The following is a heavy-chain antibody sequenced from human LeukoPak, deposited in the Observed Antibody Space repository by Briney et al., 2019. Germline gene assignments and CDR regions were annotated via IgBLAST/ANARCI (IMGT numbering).Heavy chain of an antibody. CDR3: ARDRRVTMPSYYYGMDV. CDR1: GGTFSSYA. CDR2: IIPIFGTA. Sequence: SVKVSCKASGGTFSSYAISWVRQAPGQGLEWMGGIIPIFGTANSAQKFQGRVTITADESTSTAYMELSSLRSEDTAVYYCARDRRVTMPSYYYGMDVWGQGTTVTVSS. D-gene: IGHD3-10*01. V-gene: IGHV1-69*01. J-gene: IGHJ6*02.